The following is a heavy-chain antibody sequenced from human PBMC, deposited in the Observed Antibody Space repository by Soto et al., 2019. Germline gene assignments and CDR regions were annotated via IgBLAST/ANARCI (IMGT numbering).Heavy chain of an antibody. CDR2: MNPNSGNT. CDR3: ARGRLTYCISTSCYGREDYYYYGMDV. D-gene: IGHD2-2*01. CDR1: GYTFTSYD. V-gene: IGHV1-8*01. J-gene: IGHJ6*02. Sequence: GASVKVSCKASGYTFTSYDINWVRQATGQGLEWMGWMNPNSGNTGYAQKFQGRVTMTRNTSISTAYMELSSLRSEDTAVYYCARGRLTYCISTSCYGREDYYYYGMDVWGQGTTVTVSS.